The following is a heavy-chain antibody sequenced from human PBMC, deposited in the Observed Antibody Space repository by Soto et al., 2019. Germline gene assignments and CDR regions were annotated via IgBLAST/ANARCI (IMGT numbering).Heavy chain of an antibody. CDR2: ISAGGSST. V-gene: IGHV3-23*01. D-gene: IGHD3-10*01. CDR1: GFTFSSYA. J-gene: IGHJ4*02. CDR3: AKEGALGLYYFDY. Sequence: GGSLRLSCAASGFTFSSYAMRWVRQAPGKGLEWVSTISAGGSSTYYADSVKGRFTISRDNSKNTLYLQMNSLRPEDTAVYYCAKEGALGLYYFDYWGQGTLVTVSS.